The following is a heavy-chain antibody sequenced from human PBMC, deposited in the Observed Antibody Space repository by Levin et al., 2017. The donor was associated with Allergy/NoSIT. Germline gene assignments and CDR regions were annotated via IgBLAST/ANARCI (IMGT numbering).Heavy chain of an antibody. V-gene: IGHV3-23*01. J-gene: IGHJ3*02. D-gene: IGHD2-2*01. Sequence: PGGSLRLSCAASGFTFMNYAVNWVRQAPGKGLEWVSGVTGSGTTTFYANSVKGRFTISRDNSKNTLNLQMNSLRAEDTATYYCAKEYTSTTRGSFDIWGQGTLVTVSS. CDR2: VTGSGTTT. CDR3: AKEYTSTTRGSFDI. CDR1: GFTFMNYA.